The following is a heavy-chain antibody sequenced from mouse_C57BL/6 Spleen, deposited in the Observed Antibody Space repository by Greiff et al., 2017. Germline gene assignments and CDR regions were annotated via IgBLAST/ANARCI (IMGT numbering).Heavy chain of an antibody. V-gene: IGHV1-82*01. Sequence: VQLQQSGPELVKPGASVKISCKASGYAFSSSWMNWVKQRPGQGLEWIGRIYPGDGDTNYNGKFKGKATLTADKSSSTAYMQLSSLTSEDSAVXSCGRWEDYFDYWGQGTTLTVSS. CDR2: IYPGDGDT. CDR1: GYAFSSSW. D-gene: IGHD4-1*01. J-gene: IGHJ2*01. CDR3: GRWEDYFDY.